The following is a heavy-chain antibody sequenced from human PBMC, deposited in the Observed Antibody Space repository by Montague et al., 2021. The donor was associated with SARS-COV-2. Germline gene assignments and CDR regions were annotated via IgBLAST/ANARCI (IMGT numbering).Heavy chain of an antibody. V-gene: IGHV4-4*07. D-gene: IGHD1-26*01. J-gene: IGHJ5*02. Sequence: SETLSLTCTVSDGSINNFCWCWIWHPAGTGLDLVWSIYISWSTXXXSSXXXRVTMSIAMAGNQFSLNRRAVTAADTAVYYCTREGGSYHEDWFDPWGQGTLVTVSS. CDR3: TREGGSYHEDWFDP. CDR2: IYISWST. CDR1: DGSINNFC.